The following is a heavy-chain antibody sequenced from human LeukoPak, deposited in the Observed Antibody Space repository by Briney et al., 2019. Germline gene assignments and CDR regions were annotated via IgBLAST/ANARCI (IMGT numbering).Heavy chain of an antibody. D-gene: IGHD6-6*01. CDR2: IYYSGST. J-gene: IGHJ3*02. Sequence: SETLSLTCTVSGGSISSYYWSWIRQPPGKGLEWIGYIYYSGSTNYNPSLKNRVTISVDTSKNQFSLKLSSVTAADTAVYYCARSSPSEGAFDIWGQGTMVTVSS. V-gene: IGHV4-59*01. CDR3: ARSSPSEGAFDI. CDR1: GGSISSYY.